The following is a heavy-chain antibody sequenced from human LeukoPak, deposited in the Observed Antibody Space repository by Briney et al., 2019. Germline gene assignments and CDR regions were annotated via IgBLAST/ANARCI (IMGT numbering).Heavy chain of an antibody. CDR1: GFTFSSNY. CDR3: ARDGGFGELLS. V-gene: IGHV3-66*01. Sequence: GGSLRLSCVASGFTFSSNYMNWVRQAPGKGLEWVSVIYTGGRTYYADSVKGRFTISRDNSKNTLYFQMNSLRAEDTAVYYCARDGGFGELLSWGQGTLVTVSS. CDR2: IYTGGRT. D-gene: IGHD3-10*01. J-gene: IGHJ5*02.